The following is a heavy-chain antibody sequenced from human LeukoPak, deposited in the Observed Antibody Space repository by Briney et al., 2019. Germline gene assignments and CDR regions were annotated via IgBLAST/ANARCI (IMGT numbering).Heavy chain of an antibody. CDR1: GYTFTGYY. CDR3: ARDSCNGGGCHYWYFDL. D-gene: IGHD2-15*01. Sequence: ASVKVSCKASGYTFTGYYMHWVRQAPGQGLEWMGWINPNSGGTNYAQKFQGRVTMTRDTSISTASMELSSLKPDDTAVYYCARDSCNGGGCHYWYFDLWGRGTLVTVSS. J-gene: IGHJ2*01. CDR2: INPNSGGT. V-gene: IGHV1-2*02.